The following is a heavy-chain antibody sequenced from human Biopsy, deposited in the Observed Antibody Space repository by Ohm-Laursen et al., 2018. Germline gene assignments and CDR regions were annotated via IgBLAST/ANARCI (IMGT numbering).Heavy chain of an antibody. D-gene: IGHD3-22*01. CDR2: TDTTSGTK. V-gene: IGHV3-48*01. CDR3: ANWNYYYDSSGPPAFDV. CDR1: GFSFSSYS. Sequence: SLRLSCAASGFSFSSYSMNWARQAPGKGLEWVSYTDTTSGTKFYADSVKGRFTISRDNSKNTLYLQMSSLRAEDTAVYYCANWNYYYDSSGPPAFDVWGQGTMVTVSS. J-gene: IGHJ3*01.